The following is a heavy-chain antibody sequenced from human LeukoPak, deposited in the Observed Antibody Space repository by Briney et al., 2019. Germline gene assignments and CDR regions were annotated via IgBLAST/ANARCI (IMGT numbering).Heavy chain of an antibody. V-gene: IGHV1-2*02. CDR2: INPNSGGT. D-gene: IGHD6-19*01. J-gene: IGHJ3*02. Sequence: ASVKVSCKASGYTFTGYYMHWVRQAPGQGLEWMGWINPNSGGTNYAQKFQGRVTITADKSTSTAYMELSSLRSEDTAVYYCARRLQWLANNAFDIWGQGTMVTVSS. CDR1: GYTFTGYY. CDR3: ARRLQWLANNAFDI.